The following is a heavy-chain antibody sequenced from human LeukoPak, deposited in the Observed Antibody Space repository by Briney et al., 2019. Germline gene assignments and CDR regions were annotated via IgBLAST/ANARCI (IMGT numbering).Heavy chain of an antibody. CDR1: GYTFTGYY. Sequence: ASAKVSCKASGYTFTGYYMHWVRQAPGQGLEWMGWINPNSGGTNYAQKFQGRVTMTRDTSISTAYMELSRLRSDDTAVYYCARGVYVWGSYRPTAIDYWGQGTLVTVSS. CDR2: INPNSGGT. V-gene: IGHV1-2*02. J-gene: IGHJ4*02. D-gene: IGHD3-16*02. CDR3: ARGVYVWGSYRPTAIDY.